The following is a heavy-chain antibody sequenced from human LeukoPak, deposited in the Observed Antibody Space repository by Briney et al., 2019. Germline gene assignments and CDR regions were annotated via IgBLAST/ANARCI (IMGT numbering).Heavy chain of an antibody. CDR2: ISAYNGNT. Sequence: ASVKVSCKASGHTFTSYGISLVRQAPGQGLEWMGWISAYNGNTNYAQKLQGRVTMTTDTSTSTAYMELRSLRSDDTAVYYCARAPMTTVTTGYYYYCGMHVASQGTTVTVSS. V-gene: IGHV1-18*01. CDR1: GHTFTSYG. CDR3: ARAPMTTVTTGYYYYCGMHV. D-gene: IGHD4-17*01. J-gene: IGHJ6*02.